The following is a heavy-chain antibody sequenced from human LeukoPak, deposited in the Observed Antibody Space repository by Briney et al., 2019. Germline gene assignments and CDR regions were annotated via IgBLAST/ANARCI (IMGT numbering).Heavy chain of an antibody. Sequence: PGGSLRLSCVVSGFSFSNHGMHWVRQAPGKGPEWVAVISYDGSIKYYADTVKGRFTVSRDNAKNSLYLQMNSLRAEDTAVYSCARIKEYGFDIWGQGTMVTVSS. CDR2: ISYDGSIK. CDR1: GFSFSNHG. J-gene: IGHJ3*02. D-gene: IGHD3-10*01. CDR3: ARIKEYGFDI. V-gene: IGHV3-33*05.